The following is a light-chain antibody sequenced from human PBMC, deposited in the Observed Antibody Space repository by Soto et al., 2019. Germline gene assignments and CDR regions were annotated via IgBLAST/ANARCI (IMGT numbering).Light chain of an antibody. CDR2: DAS. J-gene: IGKJ5*01. V-gene: IGKV3-11*01. Sequence: EIVMTQSPATLSVSPGERATFSCRASQSVSSNLAWYQQKPGQAPRLLIYDASNRATGIPARFSGGGSGTDFSLIISSLEPEDFAVYYCQQRSLWPPTFGQGTRLEIK. CDR3: QQRSLWPPT. CDR1: QSVSSN.